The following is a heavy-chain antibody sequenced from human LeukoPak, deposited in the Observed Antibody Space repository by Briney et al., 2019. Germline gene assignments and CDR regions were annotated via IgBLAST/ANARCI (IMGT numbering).Heavy chain of an antibody. CDR1: GFTFDDYA. J-gene: IGHJ4*02. D-gene: IGHD6-19*01. Sequence: PGRSLRLSCAASGFTFDDYAMHWVRQAPGKGLEWVSGISWNSGSIGYADSVKGRFTISRDNAKNSLYLQMNSLRAEDTAVYYCARGIAVAGPSDYWGQGTLVTVSS. V-gene: IGHV3-9*01. CDR2: ISWNSGSI. CDR3: ARGIAVAGPSDY.